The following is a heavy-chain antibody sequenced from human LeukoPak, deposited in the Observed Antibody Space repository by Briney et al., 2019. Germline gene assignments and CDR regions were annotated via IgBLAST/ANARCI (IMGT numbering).Heavy chain of an antibody. Sequence: GESLKISCKGSGYIFTSYWIGWVRQMPGKGLEWMGIIYPGDSDTRYSPSFQGQVTISADKSISTVYLQWSSLKASDTAMYCCARQRDDYVWGSYRSLQYFDYWGQGTLVTVSS. J-gene: IGHJ4*02. CDR3: ARQRDDYVWGSYRSLQYFDY. D-gene: IGHD3-16*02. CDR1: GYIFTSYW. CDR2: IYPGDSDT. V-gene: IGHV5-51*01.